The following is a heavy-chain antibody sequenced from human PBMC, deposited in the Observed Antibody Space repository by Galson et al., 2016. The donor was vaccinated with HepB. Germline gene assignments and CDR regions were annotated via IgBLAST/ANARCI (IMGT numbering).Heavy chain of an antibody. CDR3: VREATVFQLLYYFDI. D-gene: IGHD2-21*01. CDR2: VSSGDGNT. V-gene: IGHV1-3*01. CDR1: GYTFTTYI. J-gene: IGHJ4*02. Sequence: QSGAEVKKPGESLKVSCKASGYTFTTYILHWVRQAPGQRLEWMGWVSSGDGNTKSSQNFQGRVTFSSDTSASTAYMELTYLKSEDAAVYFCVREATVFQLLYYFDIWGQGTPVTVSS.